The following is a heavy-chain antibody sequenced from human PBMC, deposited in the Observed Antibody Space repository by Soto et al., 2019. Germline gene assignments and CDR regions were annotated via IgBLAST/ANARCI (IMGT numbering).Heavy chain of an antibody. Sequence: GASVKVSCKASGYTFTSYGISWVRQAPGQGLEWMGWISAYNGNTNYAQKLQGRVTMATDTSTSTAYMELRSLRSDDTAVYYCARVSRDGYNYGWFDPWGQGTLVPVSS. CDR2: ISAYNGNT. J-gene: IGHJ5*02. V-gene: IGHV1-18*01. CDR3: ARVSRDGYNYGWFDP. CDR1: GYTFTSYG. D-gene: IGHD5-12*01.